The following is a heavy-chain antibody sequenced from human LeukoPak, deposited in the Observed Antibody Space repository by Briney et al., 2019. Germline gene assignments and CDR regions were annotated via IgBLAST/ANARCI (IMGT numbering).Heavy chain of an antibody. J-gene: IGHJ4*02. CDR2: ISDSGDST. V-gene: IGHV3-23*01. CDR1: GFTFSTYG. CDR3: ARDERLLSFLK. Sequence: GGSLRLSCAASGFTFSTYGMNWVRQAPGKGLDWVSVISDSGDSTYYANSVKGRFTISRDNSKDTLYLQMNSLRADDTAVYYCARDERLLSFLKWGQGTLVTVSS. D-gene: IGHD3-3*01.